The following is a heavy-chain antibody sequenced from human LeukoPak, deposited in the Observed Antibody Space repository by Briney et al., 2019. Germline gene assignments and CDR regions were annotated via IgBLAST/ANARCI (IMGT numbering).Heavy chain of an antibody. CDR1: GFTFSTYA. D-gene: IGHD6-19*01. V-gene: IGHV3-23*01. J-gene: IGHJ4*02. CDR2: ISGSGGST. CDR3: AKVYSSAWYLFDY. Sequence: PGGSLRLSCAASGFTFSTYAMSWVRQAPGKWLEWVSAISGSGGSTYFADSVKGRFIISRDNSKNTLELQMNSLRAEDTAVYYCAKVYSSAWYLFDYWGQGVLVSVSS.